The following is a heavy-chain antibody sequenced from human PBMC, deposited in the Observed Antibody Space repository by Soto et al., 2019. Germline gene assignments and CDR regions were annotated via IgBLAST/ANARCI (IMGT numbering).Heavy chain of an antibody. CDR1: DDSINSDKYY. Sequence: PSETLSLTCSVSDDSINSDKYYWGWIRQPPGKGLEWIGSIYYRGNAYYNPSLRTRVTISLDKSKSQFSLKLNSVTAADSAVYFCARLEGLATISYYFDFWGPGALVTVSS. CDR3: ARLEGLATISYYFDF. CDR2: IYYRGNA. V-gene: IGHV4-39*01. D-gene: IGHD3-9*01. J-gene: IGHJ4*02.